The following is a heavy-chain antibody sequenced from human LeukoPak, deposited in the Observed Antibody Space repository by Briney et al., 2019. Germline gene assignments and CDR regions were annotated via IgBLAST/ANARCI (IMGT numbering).Heavy chain of an antibody. CDR3: ARDADYGGSPDAFDV. V-gene: IGHV3-53*01. Sequence: PGRPLRLSCSPSGFTDNSNHISWVRQAPGKGLKRVSIIYSGGTTYYADSVKGRFTISRDNSKNSLYLQMNSLRAEDTAVYYCARDADYGGSPDAFDVWGRGTIVTVSS. CDR1: GFTDNSNH. D-gene: IGHD4-23*01. CDR2: IYSGGTT. J-gene: IGHJ3*01.